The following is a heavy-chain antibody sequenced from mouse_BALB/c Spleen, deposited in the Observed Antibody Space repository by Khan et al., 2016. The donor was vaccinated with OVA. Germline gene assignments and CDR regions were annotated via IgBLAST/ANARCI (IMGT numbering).Heavy chain of an antibody. Sequence: EVQLQQSGPGLVKPSQSLSLTCTVTGYSITSDYAWNWIRQFPGNKLEWMGYISYSGNTKYNPSLKSRISITRDKSKNQFFLQLKSVTTEDTATYYCARIYGGDFDYWGQGTTLTVSS. J-gene: IGHJ2*01. D-gene: IGHD1-1*01. CDR2: ISYSGNT. V-gene: IGHV3-2*02. CDR3: ARIYGGDFDY. CDR1: GYSITSDYA.